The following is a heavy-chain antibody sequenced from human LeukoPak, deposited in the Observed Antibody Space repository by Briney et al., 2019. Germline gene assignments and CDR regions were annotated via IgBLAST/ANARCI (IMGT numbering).Heavy chain of an antibody. J-gene: IGHJ3*01. CDR2: ISYDGSNK. V-gene: IGHV3-30*03. Sequence: GGSLRLSCAASGFTFSSSGMHWVRQAPGKGLEWVAVISYDGSNKYYADSVKGRFTISRDNSKNTLYLQMNSLRAEDTAVYYCARVSFYDAIDVWGQGTMVAVSS. CDR1: GFTFSSSG. D-gene: IGHD5/OR15-5a*01. CDR3: ARVSFYDAIDV.